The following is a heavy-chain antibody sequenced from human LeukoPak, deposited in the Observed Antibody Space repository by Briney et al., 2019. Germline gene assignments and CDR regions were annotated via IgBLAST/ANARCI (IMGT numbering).Heavy chain of an antibody. CDR3: ARGLTGSLTDYSTP. CDR1: GYTFTSYE. D-gene: IGHD3-9*01. CDR2: MNPNSGNT. V-gene: IGHV1-8*01. Sequence: GASVKVSCKASGYTFTSYEINWVRQATGQGLEWMGWMNPNSGNTDYAQKFRGRLSMTRNTSISTAYMELSSLRSEDTAVYYCARGLTGSLTDYSTPWGQGTLVTVSS. J-gene: IGHJ5*02.